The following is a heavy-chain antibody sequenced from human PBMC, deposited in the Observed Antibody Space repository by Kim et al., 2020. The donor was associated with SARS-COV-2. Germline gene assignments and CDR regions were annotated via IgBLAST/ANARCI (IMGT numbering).Heavy chain of an antibody. CDR2: ISGSGGST. CDR1: GFTFSSYA. Sequence: GGSLRLSCAASGFTFSSYAMSWVRQAPGKGLEWVSAISGSGGSTYYADSVKGRFTISRDNSKNTLYLQMNSLRAEDTAVYYCAKDQKASYDSSGYYYGYYYYYGMDVWGQGTTVTVSS. V-gene: IGHV3-23*01. CDR3: AKDQKASYDSSGYYYGYYYYYGMDV. J-gene: IGHJ6*02. D-gene: IGHD3-22*01.